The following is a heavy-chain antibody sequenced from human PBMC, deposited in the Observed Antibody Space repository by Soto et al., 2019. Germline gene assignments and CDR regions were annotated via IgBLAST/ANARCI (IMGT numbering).Heavy chain of an antibody. CDR2: ISWKSGNI. CDR3: VRSKGGYSYGTPFDY. J-gene: IGHJ4*02. D-gene: IGHD5-18*01. V-gene: IGHV3-9*01. Sequence: EVQLEESGGALVQPGRSLRLSCAASGFTFDDYAMHWVRQVLGKGLEWVSSISWKSGNIGYADSVKGRFTTSRDNAKNSLYLQMNSLRPEDTALYYCVRSKGGYSYGTPFDYWGQGTLVTVSS. CDR1: GFTFDDYA.